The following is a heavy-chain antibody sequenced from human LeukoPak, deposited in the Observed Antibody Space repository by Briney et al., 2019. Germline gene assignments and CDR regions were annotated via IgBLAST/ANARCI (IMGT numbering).Heavy chain of an antibody. CDR3: AKDRVAAAGTSFDH. CDR1: GFTFSNYA. CDR2: IIGSTGST. V-gene: IGHV3-23*01. D-gene: IGHD6-13*01. Sequence: GGSLRLSRAASGFTFSNYAMTWVRQAPGKELQWVSSIIGSTGSTYYADSVEGRFTISRDISKNTLHLQMNGLRPEDTAIYYCAKDRVAAAGTSFDHWGQGTLVTVSS. J-gene: IGHJ4*02.